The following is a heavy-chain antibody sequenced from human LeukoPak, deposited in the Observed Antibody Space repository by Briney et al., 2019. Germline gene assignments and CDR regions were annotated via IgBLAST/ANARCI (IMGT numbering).Heavy chain of an antibody. CDR1: GGSISSYY. J-gene: IGHJ3*02. V-gene: IGHV4-59*06. CDR2: IYYSGST. D-gene: IGHD1-1*01. Sequence: PSETLSLTCTVSGGSISSYYWSWIRQHPGKGLEWIGYIYYSGSTYYNPSLKSRVTISVDTSKNQFSLKLSSVTAADTAVYYCARAGDDHDAFDIRGQGTMVTVSS. CDR3: ARAGDDHDAFDI.